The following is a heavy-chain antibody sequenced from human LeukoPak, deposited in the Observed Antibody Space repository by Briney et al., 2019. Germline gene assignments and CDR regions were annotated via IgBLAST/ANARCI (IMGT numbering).Heavy chain of an antibody. CDR2: INYSGST. CDR1: GDSISSSSYY. V-gene: IGHV4-39*01. Sequence: PSETLSLTCTVSGDSISSSSYYWGWIRQPPGKGLEWIASINYSGSTYYNPSLKSRVTISVDTSENQFSLKLSSVTAADTAVYYCARYVVYGSGKYYFDYWGQGTLVTVSS. CDR3: ARYVVYGSGKYYFDY. D-gene: IGHD3-10*01. J-gene: IGHJ4*02.